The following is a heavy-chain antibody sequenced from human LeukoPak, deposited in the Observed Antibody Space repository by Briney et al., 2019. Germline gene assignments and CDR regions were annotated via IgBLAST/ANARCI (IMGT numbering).Heavy chain of an antibody. CDR2: INHSGST. CDR1: GGSFSGYY. J-gene: IGHJ4*02. Sequence: SETLSLTCAVYGGSFSGYYWSWIRQPPGKGLEWIGEINHSGSTNYNPSLKSRVTISVDTSKNQFSLKLSSVTAADTAVYYCARGRPSTVTTPYYFDYWGQGTLVTVSS. D-gene: IGHD4-17*01. V-gene: IGHV4-34*01. CDR3: ARGRPSTVTTPYYFDY.